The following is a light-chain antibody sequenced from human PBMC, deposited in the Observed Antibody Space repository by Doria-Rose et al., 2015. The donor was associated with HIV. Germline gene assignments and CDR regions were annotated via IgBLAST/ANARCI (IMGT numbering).Light chain of an antibody. CDR1: QSLLYTSKNY. CDR3: QQYYDTPS. J-gene: IGKJ3*01. Sequence: DIRVTQSPESLGMSLGERATLNCKSNQSLLYTSKNYLAWYQQKQGQPAKLLIYWASTRQPGVPARFSGSGSGTDFTLTISSLEAEDVAVYYCQQYYDTPSFGPGTTVDIK. V-gene: IGKV4-1*01. CDR2: WAS.